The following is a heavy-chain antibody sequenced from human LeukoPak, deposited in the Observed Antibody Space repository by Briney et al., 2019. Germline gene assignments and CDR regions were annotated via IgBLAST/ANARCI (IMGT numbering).Heavy chain of an antibody. D-gene: IGHD3-9*01. Sequence: KAGGSLRLSCAASGFTFSDYYMSWIRQAPGKGLEWVSYISSSGSTIYYADSVKGRFTISRDNAKNSLYLQMNSLRAEDTAVYYCARGKLRYFDWLLLCSDYWGQGTLVTVSS. CDR3: ARGKLRYFDWLLLCSDY. CDR2: ISSSGSTI. V-gene: IGHV3-11*01. CDR1: GFTFSDYY. J-gene: IGHJ4*02.